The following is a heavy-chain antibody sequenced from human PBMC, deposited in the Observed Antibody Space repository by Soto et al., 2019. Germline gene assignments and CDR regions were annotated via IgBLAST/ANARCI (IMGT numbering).Heavy chain of an antibody. J-gene: IGHJ6*04. CDR1: GFTFSSYS. CDR3: VRYQYFFLVPASLRSYYYYYVMDV. V-gene: IGHV3-7*01. D-gene: IGHD2-2*01. CDR2: IKQDGSEK. Sequence: GGSLRLSCAASGFTFSSYSMSWVRQAPGKGLEWVANIKQDGSEKYYVDSVKGRFTISRDNAKNSLNLQMNSLRAEDTDVYYSVRYQYFFLVPASLRSYYYYYVMDVWGKGPTVTVSS.